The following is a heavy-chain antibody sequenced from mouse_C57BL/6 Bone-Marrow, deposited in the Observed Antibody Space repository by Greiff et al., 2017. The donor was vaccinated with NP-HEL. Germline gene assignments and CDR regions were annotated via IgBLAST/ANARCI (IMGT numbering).Heavy chain of an antibody. V-gene: IGHV1-26*01. Sequence: EVQLQQSGPELVKPGASVKISCKASGYTFTDYYMNWVKQSHGKSLEWIGDINPNNGGTSYNQKFKGKATLTVDKSSSTAYMELRSLTSEDSAVYYCARGRDGLYYDYGAYWGQGTLVTVSA. CDR1: GYTFTDYY. CDR2: INPNNGGT. D-gene: IGHD2-4*01. CDR3: ARGRDGLYYDYGAY. J-gene: IGHJ3*01.